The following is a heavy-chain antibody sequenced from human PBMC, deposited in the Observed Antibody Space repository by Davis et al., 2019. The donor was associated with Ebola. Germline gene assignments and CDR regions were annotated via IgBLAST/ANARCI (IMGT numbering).Heavy chain of an antibody. V-gene: IGHV3-53*01. D-gene: IGHD5-12*01. CDR2: IYSGGST. CDR3: AREGYREHYGMDV. Sequence: GESLKISCAASGFIVSSNYMSWVRQAPGKGLEWVSVIYSGGSTYCADSVKGRFTISRDNSKNTLYLQMNSLRAEDTAVYYCAREGYREHYGMDVWGQGTTVTVSS. J-gene: IGHJ6*02. CDR1: GFIVSSNY.